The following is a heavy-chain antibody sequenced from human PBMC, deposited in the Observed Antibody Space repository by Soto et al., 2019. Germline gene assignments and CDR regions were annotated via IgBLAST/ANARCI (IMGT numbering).Heavy chain of an antibody. J-gene: IGHJ6*02. CDR1: GDTSSKYT. CDR2: INPILGIA. V-gene: IGHV1-69*08. CDR3: ARDKPPDYYYGMDV. Sequence: QVQVVQSGTEVKKPGSSVKVSCKASGDTSSKYTITWVRQAPGQGLEWMGRINPILGIAKYAQKFEGRVTITADKSTSTAYMELSSLRFDDTSLYSCARDKPPDYYYGMDVWGQGTTVTVSS.